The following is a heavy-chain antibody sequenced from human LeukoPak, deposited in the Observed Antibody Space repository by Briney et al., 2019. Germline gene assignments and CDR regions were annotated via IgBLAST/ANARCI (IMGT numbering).Heavy chain of an antibody. Sequence: GGSLRLSCAASGFTFSSYEMNWVRQAPGKGLEWVSYISSSGSTIYYADSVKGRFTISRDNAKNALYLQTNSLRAEDTAVYYCAELGITMIGGVWGKGTTVTISS. CDR2: ISSSGSTI. V-gene: IGHV3-48*03. D-gene: IGHD3-10*02. J-gene: IGHJ6*04. CDR3: AELGITMIGGV. CDR1: GFTFSSYE.